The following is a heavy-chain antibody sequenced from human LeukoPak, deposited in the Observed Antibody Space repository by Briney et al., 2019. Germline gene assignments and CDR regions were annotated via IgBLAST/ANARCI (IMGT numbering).Heavy chain of an antibody. CDR2: IKQDGSEK. CDR3: ARESGRGRYSYGYYVY. Sequence: GGSLRLSCAASGFTFSSYWMSWVRQAPGKGLEWVANIKQDGSEKYYVDSVKGRFTISRDNAKNSLYLQMISLRAEDTAVYYCARESGRGRYSYGYYVYWGQGTLVTVSS. V-gene: IGHV3-7*01. D-gene: IGHD5-18*01. CDR1: GFTFSSYW. J-gene: IGHJ4*02.